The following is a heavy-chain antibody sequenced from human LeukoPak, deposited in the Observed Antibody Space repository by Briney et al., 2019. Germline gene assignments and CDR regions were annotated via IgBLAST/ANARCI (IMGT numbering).Heavy chain of an antibody. Sequence: PGGSLRLSCAASGFTFDDYAMHWVRQAPGKGLEWVSGISWNSGSIGYADSVKGRFTISRDNAKNSLYLQMNSLRAEDTALYYCAKATREVWLGELELGWYFDYGGQGPLVTVSS. CDR3: AKATREVWLGELELGWYFDY. J-gene: IGHJ4*02. CDR1: GFTFDDYA. CDR2: ISWNSGSI. V-gene: IGHV3-9*01. D-gene: IGHD3-10*01.